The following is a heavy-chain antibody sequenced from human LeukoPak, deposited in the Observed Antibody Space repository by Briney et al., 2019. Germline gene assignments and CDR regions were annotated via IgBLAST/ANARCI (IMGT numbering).Heavy chain of an antibody. CDR1: GGSISDYY. CDR3: ARERRDGYNDAFDI. D-gene: IGHD5-24*01. J-gene: IGHJ3*02. CDR2: IHTSGGT. V-gene: IGHV4-4*07. Sequence: PSETLSLTCTVSGGSISDYYWSWIRQPAGKGLEWIGRIHTSGGTNYNPSLKSRVTMSVDTSKNQLSLKLSSVTAADTAVYYCARERRDGYNDAFDIWGQGTMVTVSS.